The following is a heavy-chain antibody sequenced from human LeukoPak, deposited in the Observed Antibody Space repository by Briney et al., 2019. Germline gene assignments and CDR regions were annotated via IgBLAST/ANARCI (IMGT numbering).Heavy chain of an antibody. J-gene: IGHJ6*02. Sequence: PGGSLRLSCAASGFTFDDYAMHWVRQAPGKGLEWVSGISWNSGSIGYADSVKGRFTISRDNAKNSLYLQMNSLRAEDTALYYCAKAYVDTAMVTQADYYYYGMDVWGQGTTVTVSS. CDR1: GFTFDDYA. D-gene: IGHD5-18*01. CDR2: ISWNSGSI. CDR3: AKAYVDTAMVTQADYYYYGMDV. V-gene: IGHV3-9*01.